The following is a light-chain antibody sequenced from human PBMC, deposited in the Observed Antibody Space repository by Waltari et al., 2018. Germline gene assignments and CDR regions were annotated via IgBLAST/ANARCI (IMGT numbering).Light chain of an antibody. J-gene: IGKJ3*01. CDR2: GAS. Sequence: DIVMTQSPDSLSVSLGERATINCKSSLSILHISENKNYLGWYQQKSGQSPKLLISGASTRESGVPDRFSGSGSGTDLTLTISSLQAEDVAVYYCQQYYSTPFTFGPGTKVDIK. CDR3: QQYYSTPFT. CDR1: LSILHISENKNY. V-gene: IGKV4-1*01.